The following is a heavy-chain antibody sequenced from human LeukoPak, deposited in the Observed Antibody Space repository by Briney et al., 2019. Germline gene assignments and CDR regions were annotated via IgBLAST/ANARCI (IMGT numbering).Heavy chain of an antibody. CDR1: GVSFSGYY. Sequence: PSETLSLTCAVYGVSFSGYYWSWIRQPPGKGLEWVGEINHSGSTNYNPSLKSRVTISVDTSKTQFSLKLSSVTAADTAVYYCARGLGMVRGPFDYWGQGTLVTVSS. D-gene: IGHD3-10*01. CDR3: ARGLGMVRGPFDY. CDR2: INHSGST. V-gene: IGHV4-34*01. J-gene: IGHJ4*02.